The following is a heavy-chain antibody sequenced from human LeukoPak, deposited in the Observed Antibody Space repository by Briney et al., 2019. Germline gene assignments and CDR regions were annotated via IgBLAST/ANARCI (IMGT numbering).Heavy chain of an antibody. CDR2: IYYNGRT. D-gene: IGHD2-21*01. CDR1: GGSINTFY. J-gene: IGHJ4*02. Sequence: SETLSLTCTVSGGSINTFYWSWIRQPPGKGLEWIGYIYYNGRTNYNPSLKSRVTISMDTSTNQFSLKLSSVTAADTAVDYCARNSEASRLFDYWGQGTLVTVSS. V-gene: IGHV4-59*01. CDR3: ARNSEASRLFDY.